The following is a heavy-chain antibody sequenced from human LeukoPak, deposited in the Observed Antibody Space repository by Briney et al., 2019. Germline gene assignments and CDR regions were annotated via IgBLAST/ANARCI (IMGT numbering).Heavy chain of an antibody. CDR3: ARRNSGYDSYYYYGMDV. CDR1: GGTFSSYA. J-gene: IGHJ6*04. D-gene: IGHD5-12*01. Sequence: GASVKVSCKASGGTFSSYAISWVRQAPGQGLEWMGGIIPIFGTANYAQKFQGRVTITADESTSTAYMELSSLRSEDTAVYYCARRNSGYDSYYYYGMDVWGKGTTVTLSS. CDR2: IIPIFGTA. V-gene: IGHV1-69*13.